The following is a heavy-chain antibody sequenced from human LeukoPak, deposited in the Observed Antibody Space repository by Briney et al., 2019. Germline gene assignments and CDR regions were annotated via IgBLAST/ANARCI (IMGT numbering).Heavy chain of an antibody. J-gene: IGHJ6*02. CDR3: ARTPLTGYRGHGMDV. V-gene: IGHV4-31*03. D-gene: IGHD3-9*01. CDR1: GGSISSGAYY. Sequence: SETLSLTCTVSGGSISSGAYYWSWIRQHPGKGLEWIGYIYYSGSTYYNPSLKSRVTISVDTSKNQFSLELSSVTAADTAVYYCARTPLTGYRGHGMDVWGQGTTVTVSS. CDR2: IYYSGST.